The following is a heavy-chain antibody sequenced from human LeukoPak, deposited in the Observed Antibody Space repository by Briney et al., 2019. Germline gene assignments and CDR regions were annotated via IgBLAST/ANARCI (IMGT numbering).Heavy chain of an antibody. CDR1: GFTFNTYG. D-gene: IGHD2-15*01. CDR3: AGLRYCSGGSCPL. J-gene: IGHJ4*02. Sequence: GGSLRLSCSTSGFTFNTYGMHWVRQAPGKGLEWVAAISDDGINTYYTDSVKGRFTMSRDNSKNTLDLQMNSLRAEDTAVYYCAGLRYCSGGSCPLWGQGTLVTVSS. CDR2: ISDDGINT. V-gene: IGHV3-33*05.